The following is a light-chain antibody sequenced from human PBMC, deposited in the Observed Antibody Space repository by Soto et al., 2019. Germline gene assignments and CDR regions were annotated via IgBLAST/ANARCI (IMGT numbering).Light chain of an antibody. CDR2: EVS. Sequence: QSALTQPPSASGSPGQSVTFSCTGTSSNVGGYNYASWYQQHPGKAPKLRIYEVSKRPSGVPDRFSGSKSGNTASLNVSGLQAEDEADSYCCSYAGSNNFVVFGGGTKVTVL. CDR1: SSNVGGYNY. CDR3: CSYAGSNNFVV. J-gene: IGLJ2*01. V-gene: IGLV2-8*01.